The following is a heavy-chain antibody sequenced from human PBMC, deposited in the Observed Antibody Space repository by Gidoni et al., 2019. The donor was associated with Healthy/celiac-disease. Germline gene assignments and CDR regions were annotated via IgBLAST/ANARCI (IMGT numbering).Heavy chain of an antibody. V-gene: IGHV3-23*01. CDR1: GFTFSSYA. D-gene: IGHD5-18*01. CDR3: AKRGYSYGYWLDY. Sequence: EVQLLESGGGLVQPGGSLSLSCAASGFTFSSYAMSWVRQAPGKGLGWVSAISGRGGSTYYADSVKGRFTISRDNSKNTLYLQMNSLRAEDTAVYYCAKRGYSYGYWLDYWGQGTLVTVSS. CDR2: ISGRGGST. J-gene: IGHJ4*02.